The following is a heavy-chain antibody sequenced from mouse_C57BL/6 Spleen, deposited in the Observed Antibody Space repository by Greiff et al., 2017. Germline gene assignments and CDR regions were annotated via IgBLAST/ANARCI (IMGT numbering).Heavy chain of an antibody. D-gene: IGHD1-1*01. CDR1: GYTFTSYW. J-gene: IGHJ3*01. CDR2: IDPNSGGT. Sequence: QVQLKQPGAELVKPGASVKLSCKASGYTFTSYWMHWVKQRPGRGLEWIGGIDPNSGGTKYNEKFKSKATLTVDKPSSTAYMQLSSLTSEDSAVYYCARGDYYGVVLAWFAYWGQGTLVTVSA. V-gene: IGHV1-72*01. CDR3: ARGDYYGVVLAWFAY.